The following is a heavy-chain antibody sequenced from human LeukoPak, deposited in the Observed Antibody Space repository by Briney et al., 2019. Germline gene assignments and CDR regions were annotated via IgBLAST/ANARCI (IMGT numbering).Heavy chain of an antibody. CDR2: IYYSGST. CDR1: GGSISSSSYY. Sequence: SETLSLTCTVSGGSISSSSYYWGWIRQPPGKGLEWIGSIYYSGSTYYNPSLKSRVTISVDTSKNQFSLKLSSVTAADTAVYYCARVSAGGGWYNYYYYMDVWGKGTTVTISS. V-gene: IGHV4-39*07. CDR3: ARVSAGGGWYNYYYYMDV. J-gene: IGHJ6*03. D-gene: IGHD6-19*01.